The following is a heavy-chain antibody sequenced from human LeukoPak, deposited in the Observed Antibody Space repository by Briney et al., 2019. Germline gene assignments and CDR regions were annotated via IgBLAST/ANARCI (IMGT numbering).Heavy chain of an antibody. CDR2: INSDGSIT. Sequence: GGSLRLSCAASGFTFTTYWMHWVRQAPGKGLVWVSHINSDGSITSYADSVKGRFTTSRDNAKNTLYLQMNSLRAEDTAVYYCARDAVDTANAVWGQGTTVTVSS. J-gene: IGHJ6*02. CDR3: ARDAVDTANAV. D-gene: IGHD5-18*01. CDR1: GFTFTTYW. V-gene: IGHV3-74*01.